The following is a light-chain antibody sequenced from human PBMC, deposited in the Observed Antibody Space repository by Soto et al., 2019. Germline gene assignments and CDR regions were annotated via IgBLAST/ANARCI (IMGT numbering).Light chain of an antibody. Sequence: EIVMTQSPATLSVSPGERVTLSCRTTQSVSNNLAWYQQKPGQAPRILIYGASTMATGIPGRFSGSGSGTEFTLTISYLQSEDFAVYFCQQYSNWPRTFGQGTRVEIK. J-gene: IGKJ1*01. CDR3: QQYSNWPRT. CDR1: QSVSNN. CDR2: GAS. V-gene: IGKV3-15*01.